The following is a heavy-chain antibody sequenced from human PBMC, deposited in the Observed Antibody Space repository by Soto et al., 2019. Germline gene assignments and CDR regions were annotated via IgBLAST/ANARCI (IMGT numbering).Heavy chain of an antibody. V-gene: IGHV1-18*01. CDR1: GYAFTTYG. CDR3: ARVRHGDY. Sequence: QVHLVQSGAEVKKPGASVKVSCQASGYAFTTYGITWVRQAPGQGLEWMGWISAHNGNTNYAQKLQGRVTVTRDSSTRTAYMELRSLRSDDTAVYYCARVRHGDYWGQGALVTVSS. CDR2: ISAHNGNT. J-gene: IGHJ4*02.